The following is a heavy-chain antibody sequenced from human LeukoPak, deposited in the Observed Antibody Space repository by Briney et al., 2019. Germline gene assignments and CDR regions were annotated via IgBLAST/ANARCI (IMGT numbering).Heavy chain of an antibody. Sequence: GGSLRLSCAASGFTFSSYAMSWVRQAPVKGLEWVSAISGSGGSTYYADSVKGRFTISRDNSKNTLYLQMNSLRAEDTAVYYCAKAKEMAKITGPFDYWGQGTLVTVSS. V-gene: IGHV3-23*01. CDR2: ISGSGGST. J-gene: IGHJ4*02. CDR3: AKAKEMAKITGPFDY. CDR1: GFTFSSYA. D-gene: IGHD5-12*01.